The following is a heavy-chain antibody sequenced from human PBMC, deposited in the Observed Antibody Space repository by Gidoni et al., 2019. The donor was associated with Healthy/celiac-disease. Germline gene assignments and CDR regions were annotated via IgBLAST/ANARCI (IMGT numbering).Heavy chain of an antibody. CDR2: ICYDGSNK. CDR3: ARDSWENNYYYMDV. V-gene: IGHV3-33*01. Sequence: QVQLVESGGGVVQPGRSLRRSCAASGFTFSSYGMHWVRQAPGKGLEWVAVICYDGSNKYYADSVKGRFTISRDNSKNTLYLQMNSLRAEDTAVYYCARDSWENNYYYMDVWGKGTTVTVSS. CDR1: GFTFSSYG. J-gene: IGHJ6*03. D-gene: IGHD1-26*01.